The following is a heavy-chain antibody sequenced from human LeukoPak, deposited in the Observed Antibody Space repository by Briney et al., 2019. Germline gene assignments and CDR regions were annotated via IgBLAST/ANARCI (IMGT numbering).Heavy chain of an antibody. D-gene: IGHD5-24*01. V-gene: IGHV3-48*01. J-gene: IGHJ4*02. CDR2: ISTSSATI. Sequence: GGSLRLSCAASGFTFSTYNMDWVREAPGKGLEWISYISTSSATIYYADSVKGRFTISRDNAKNTLYLQMNSLTAEDTAVYYCARGAGYNYPYYFDYWGQGTLVTASS. CDR1: GFTFSTYN. CDR3: ARGAGYNYPYYFDY.